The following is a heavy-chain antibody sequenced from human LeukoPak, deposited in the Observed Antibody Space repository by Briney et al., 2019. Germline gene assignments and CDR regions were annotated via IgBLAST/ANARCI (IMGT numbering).Heavy chain of an antibody. CDR2: INSDGSAT. Sequence: GGSLRLSCAASGFPFSSYWMHWVRQVPGKGLLWVSRINSDGSATIYADSVRGRFTISRDNAKNTLYLQMSGLRVEDTAVYYCARDCSGGSCNYYYGMDVWGQGTTVTVSS. J-gene: IGHJ6*02. D-gene: IGHD2-15*01. CDR1: GFPFSSYW. CDR3: ARDCSGGSCNYYYGMDV. V-gene: IGHV3-74*01.